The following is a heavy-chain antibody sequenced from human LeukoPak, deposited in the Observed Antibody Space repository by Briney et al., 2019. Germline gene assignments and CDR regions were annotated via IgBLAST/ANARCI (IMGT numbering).Heavy chain of an antibody. D-gene: IGHD2-21*02. CDR1: GGSISSYY. Sequence: PSETLSLTCTVSGGSISSYYWSWIRQPPGKGLEWIGYIYYIGNTFYNPSLKSRVTISVDTSKNQFSLKLSSVTAADTAVYYCASAYCGGDCTPYWYFDLWGRGTLVTVSS. CDR2: IYYIGNT. V-gene: IGHV4-59*06. J-gene: IGHJ2*01. CDR3: ASAYCGGDCTPYWYFDL.